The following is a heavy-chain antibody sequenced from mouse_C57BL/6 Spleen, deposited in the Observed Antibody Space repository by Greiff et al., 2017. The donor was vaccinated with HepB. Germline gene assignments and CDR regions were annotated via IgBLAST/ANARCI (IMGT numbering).Heavy chain of an antibody. D-gene: IGHD3-1*01. J-gene: IGHJ2*01. Sequence: EVQLVESEGGLVQPGSSMKLSCTASGFTFSDYYMAWVRQVPEKGLEWVANINYDGSSTYYLDSLKSRFIISRDNAKNILYLQMSSLKSEDTATYYCAREGLDPYYFDYWGQGTTLTVSS. V-gene: IGHV5-16*01. CDR2: INYDGSST. CDR3: AREGLDPYYFDY. CDR1: GFTFSDYY.